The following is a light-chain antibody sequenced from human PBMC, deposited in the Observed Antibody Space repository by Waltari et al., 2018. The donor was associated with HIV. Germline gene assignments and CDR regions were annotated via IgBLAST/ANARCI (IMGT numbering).Light chain of an antibody. CDR3: CSYTSSNTYV. CDR2: AGS. V-gene: IGLV2-23*01. J-gene: IGLJ1*01. Sequence: QSALTQPASVSGSPGQAITISYNDNRRAVGGYNFVYWYQQHQGKAPKLMIYAGSKRPSGFSNRFSGSKSGNTASLTISGLQAEDEADYYCCSYTSSNTYVFGTGTEVSVL. CDR1: RRAVGGYNF.